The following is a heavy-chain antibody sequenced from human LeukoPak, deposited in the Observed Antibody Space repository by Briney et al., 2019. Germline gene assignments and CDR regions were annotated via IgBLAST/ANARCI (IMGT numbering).Heavy chain of an antibody. D-gene: IGHD3-22*01. V-gene: IGHV4-31*03. Sequence: PSQTLSLTCTVSGGSFSSGAYYWSWIRQLPGKGLEWIGYIHYSGSPYYNPSLKIRVSISGDTSKNQFSLTLRSVTVADTAVYYCARDSGYDSRGFYYGGFDPWGQGILVTVSS. CDR3: ARDSGYDSRGFYYGGFDP. J-gene: IGHJ5*02. CDR2: IHYSGSP. CDR1: GGSFSSGAYY.